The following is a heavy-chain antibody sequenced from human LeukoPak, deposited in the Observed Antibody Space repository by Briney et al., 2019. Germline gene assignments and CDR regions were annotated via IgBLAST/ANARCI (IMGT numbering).Heavy chain of an antibody. Sequence: ASVKVSCKASGYTFTTYDINWVRRATGQGLEWMGWMNPNTGNTGYAQKFQGRVTITRNTSISTAYMELSSLRSEDTAVYYCITAYSGTYYVFDYWGQGTLVTVSS. V-gene: IGHV1-8*03. CDR3: ITAYSGTYYVFDY. CDR1: GYTFTTYD. J-gene: IGHJ4*02. D-gene: IGHD1-26*01. CDR2: MNPNTGNT.